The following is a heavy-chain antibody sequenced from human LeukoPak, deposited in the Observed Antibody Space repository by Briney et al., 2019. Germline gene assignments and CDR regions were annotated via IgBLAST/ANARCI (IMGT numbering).Heavy chain of an antibody. CDR3: ARDGAAAGDDFDY. CDR1: GFTFSRYW. Sequence: GGSLRLSCAASGFTFSRYWMSWVRQAPGKGLEWVANIKQDGSEKHYMDSVEGRFTISRDNAKKSLYLQLSSVRVEDTAVYYCARDGAAAGDDFDYWGQGTLVIVSS. CDR2: IKQDGSEK. J-gene: IGHJ4*02. V-gene: IGHV3-7*03. D-gene: IGHD6-13*01.